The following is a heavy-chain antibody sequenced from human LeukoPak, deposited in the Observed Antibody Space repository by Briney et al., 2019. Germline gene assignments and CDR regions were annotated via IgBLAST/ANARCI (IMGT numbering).Heavy chain of an antibody. Sequence: GGSLRLSCVASGFTFSSYAMHWVRQAPGKGLEWVAVISYDGGNKNYADSVKGRFTISRDNSKNTLYLQMNSLRAEDTAVYYCARGGGDFDYWGQGTLVTVSS. V-gene: IGHV3-30-3*01. CDR3: ARGGGDFDY. CDR2: ISYDGGNK. J-gene: IGHJ4*02. CDR1: GFTFSSYA.